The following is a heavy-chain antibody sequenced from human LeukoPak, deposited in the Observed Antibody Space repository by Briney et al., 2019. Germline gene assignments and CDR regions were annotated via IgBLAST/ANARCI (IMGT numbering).Heavy chain of an antibody. CDR2: IYYSGST. Sequence: SETLSLTCTVSGGSISSYYWSWIRQPPGKGLEWIGYIYYSGSTNYNPSLKSRVTISVDTSKNQFSLKLSSVTAADTAVYYCARHPKYCSGGSCYFDYWGQGTLVTVSS. V-gene: IGHV4-59*08. CDR3: ARHPKYCSGGSCYFDY. D-gene: IGHD2-15*01. J-gene: IGHJ4*02. CDR1: GGSISSYY.